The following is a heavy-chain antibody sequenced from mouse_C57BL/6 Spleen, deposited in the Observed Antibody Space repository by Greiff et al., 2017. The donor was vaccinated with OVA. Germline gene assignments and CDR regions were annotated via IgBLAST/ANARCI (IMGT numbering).Heavy chain of an antibody. CDR1: GFNIKNTD. CDR2: IDPANGNT. J-gene: IGHJ2*01. D-gene: IGHD2-4*01. Sequence: VQLKQSVAELVRPGASVKLSCTASGFNIKNTDMHWVQQRPEQGLEWIGRIDPANGNTKYAPKFQGKATITADTSSNTAYLQLSSLTSEDTAIYYCARPSTMITTFYDYWGQGTTLTVSS. V-gene: IGHV14-3*01. CDR3: ARPSTMITTFYDY.